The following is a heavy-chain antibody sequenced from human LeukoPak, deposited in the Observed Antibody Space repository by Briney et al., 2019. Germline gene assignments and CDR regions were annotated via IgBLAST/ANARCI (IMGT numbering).Heavy chain of an antibody. J-gene: IGHJ4*02. CDR3: AREKGGTMMGTALFDY. D-gene: IGHD3-22*01. V-gene: IGHV3-21*01. CDR2: ISSSSSYI. Sequence: PGGSLRLSCAASGFTFSSYSMNWVRQAPGKGLEWVSSISSSSSYIYYADSVKGRFTISRDNAKNSLYLQMNSLRAEDTAVYYCAREKGGTMMGTALFDYWGQGTLVTVSS. CDR1: GFTFSSYS.